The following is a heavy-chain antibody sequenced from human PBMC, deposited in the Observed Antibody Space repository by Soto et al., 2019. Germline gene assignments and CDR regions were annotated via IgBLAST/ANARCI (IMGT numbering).Heavy chain of an antibody. V-gene: IGHV2-5*02. CDR2: IYWDDDK. Sequence: QITLKESGPTLVKPTQTLTLTCTFSGFSLSTSGVGVGWIRQPPGKALEWLALIYWDDDKRYSPSLKSRLTITKDPSTTHVVLTMTNLDPVDTATYYCAHSLIGYYYDSSGSNWFDPWGQGTLVTVSS. J-gene: IGHJ5*02. CDR3: AHSLIGYYYDSSGSNWFDP. CDR1: GFSLSTSGVG. D-gene: IGHD3-22*01.